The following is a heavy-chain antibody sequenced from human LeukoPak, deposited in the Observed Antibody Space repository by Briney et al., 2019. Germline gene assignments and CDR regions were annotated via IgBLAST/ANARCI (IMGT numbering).Heavy chain of an antibody. Sequence: SQTLSLTCAVSGGSISSGGYSWSWIRQPPGKGLEWIGYIYYSGSTYYNPSLKSRVTISVDTSKNQFSLKLSSVTAADTAVYYCARGRAAAGSWYFDYWGQGTLVTVSS. CDR3: ARGRAAAGSWYFDY. D-gene: IGHD6-13*01. J-gene: IGHJ4*02. CDR1: GGSISSGGYS. CDR2: IYYSGST. V-gene: IGHV4-30-4*07.